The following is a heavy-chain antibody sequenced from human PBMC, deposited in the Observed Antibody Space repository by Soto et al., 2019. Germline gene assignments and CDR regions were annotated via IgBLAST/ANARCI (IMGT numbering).Heavy chain of an antibody. CDR2: ISGSGGST. J-gene: IGHJ4*02. D-gene: IGHD3-10*01. CDR1: GFTFSSYA. V-gene: IGHV3-23*01. Sequence: EVQLLESGGGLVQPGGSLRLSCAASGFTFSSYAMSWVRQAPGKGLEWVSAISGSGGSTYYADSVKGRFTISRDNSKNALYLQMKRLRAEDTAVYYCAKASGWFGEFDYWGQGTLVTVSS. CDR3: AKASGWFGEFDY.